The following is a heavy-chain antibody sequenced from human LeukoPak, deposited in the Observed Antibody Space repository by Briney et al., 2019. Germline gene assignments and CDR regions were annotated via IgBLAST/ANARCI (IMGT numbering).Heavy chain of an antibody. CDR1: GFTFSSYG. Sequence: GGSLRLSCAASGFTFSSYGMHWVRQAPGKGLEWVAFIRYDGSNKYYADSVKGRLTISRDNSKNTLYLQMNSMRAEDTAVYYCAKRMGIRFLEWLFPLNYWGQGTLVTVSS. CDR3: AKRMGIRFLEWLFPLNY. J-gene: IGHJ4*02. CDR2: IRYDGSNK. V-gene: IGHV3-30*02. D-gene: IGHD3-3*01.